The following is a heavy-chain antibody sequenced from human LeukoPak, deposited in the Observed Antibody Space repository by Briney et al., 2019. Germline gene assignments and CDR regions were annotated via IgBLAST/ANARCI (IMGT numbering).Heavy chain of an antibody. CDR1: GFTFSSYG. V-gene: IGHV3-30*02. D-gene: IGHD1-26*01. CDR3: AEASGPRGSYYVY. Sequence: SGGSLRLSCAASGFTFSSYGMHWVRQAPGKGLEWVAFIRYDGSNKYYADSVKGRFTISRDNSKNTLYLQMNSPRAEDTAVYYCAEASGPRGSYYVYWGQGTLVTVSS. J-gene: IGHJ4*02. CDR2: IRYDGSNK.